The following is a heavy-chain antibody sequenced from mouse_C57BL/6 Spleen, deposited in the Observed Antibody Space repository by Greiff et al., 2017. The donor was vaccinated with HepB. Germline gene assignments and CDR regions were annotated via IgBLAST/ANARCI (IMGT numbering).Heavy chain of an antibody. V-gene: IGHV14-3*01. CDR2: IDSANGNT. Sequence: VQLQQSVAELVRPGASVKLSCTASGFNIKNTYMHWVKQRPEQGLEWIGRIDSANGNTQYAPKFQGKATITANTSSNTAYLQLSSLTSEDTAIYYCARVYYSNYVGAYGGQGTLVTVSA. CDR1: GFNIKNTY. J-gene: IGHJ3*01. D-gene: IGHD2-5*01. CDR3: ARVYYSNYVGAY.